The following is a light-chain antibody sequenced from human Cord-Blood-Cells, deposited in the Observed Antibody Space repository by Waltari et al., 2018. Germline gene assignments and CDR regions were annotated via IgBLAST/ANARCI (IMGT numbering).Light chain of an antibody. V-gene: IGLV2-23*01. J-gene: IGLJ2*01. CDR3: CSYAGSSTLV. Sequence: QSALTQPASVSGSPGQSITISCTGTSSDVGSYNLVSWYQQHPGKAPKPMIYEGSKSHSGVSSRSSSAKSRNTASLPTSGLQAEDEADYYCCSYAGSSTLVFGGGTKLTVL. CDR2: EGS. CDR1: SSDVGSYNL.